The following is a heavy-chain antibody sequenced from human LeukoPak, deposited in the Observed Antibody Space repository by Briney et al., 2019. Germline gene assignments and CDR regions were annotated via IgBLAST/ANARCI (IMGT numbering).Heavy chain of an antibody. Sequence: GRSLRLSCAASGFTFSSYAMHWVRQAPGKGLEWVAVISYDGSNKYYADSVKGRFTISRDNSKNTLYLQMNSLRAEDTAVYYCARGSAPFAVDVGPTDYWGQGTLVTVSS. CDR2: ISYDGSNK. D-gene: IGHD1-26*01. V-gene: IGHV3-30*04. J-gene: IGHJ4*02. CDR3: ARGSAPFAVDVGPTDY. CDR1: GFTFSSYA.